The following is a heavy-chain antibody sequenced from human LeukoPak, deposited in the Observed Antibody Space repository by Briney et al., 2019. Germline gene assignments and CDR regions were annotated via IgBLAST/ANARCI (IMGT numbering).Heavy chain of an antibody. CDR3: ARPAGRWLRPKTNYLDY. CDR1: GGSISSGTYY. CDR2: IYTSGST. V-gene: IGHV4-61*02. J-gene: IGHJ4*02. D-gene: IGHD5-12*01. Sequence: SETLSLTCTVSGGSISSGTYYWSWIRQPAGKGLEWIGRIYTSGSTNYNPSLKSRVTISVDTSKNQFSLKLSSVTAADTAVYYCARPAGRWLRPKTNYLDYWGQGTLVTVSS.